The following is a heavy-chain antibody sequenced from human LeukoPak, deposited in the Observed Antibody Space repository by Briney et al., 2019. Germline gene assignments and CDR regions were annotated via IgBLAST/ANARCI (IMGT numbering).Heavy chain of an antibody. D-gene: IGHD6-19*01. V-gene: IGHV3-48*03. CDR2: ISSSGSTI. CDR3: ARTSSGWYDY. Sequence: LGGSLRLSCAASGFTFSSYEMNWVRQAPGKGLEWVSYISSSGSTIYYADSVKGRFTISRDNAKNSLYLQMNSLRAEDTAVYYCARTSSGWYDYWGQGTLVTVSS. J-gene: IGHJ4*02. CDR1: GFTFSSYE.